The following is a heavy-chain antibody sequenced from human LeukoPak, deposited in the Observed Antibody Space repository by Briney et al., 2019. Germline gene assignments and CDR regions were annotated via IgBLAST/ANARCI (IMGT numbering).Heavy chain of an antibody. CDR1: GGSISSGGYS. Sequence: TSQTLSLTCAVSGGSISSGGYSWSWIRQPPGKGLEWIGYIYHSGSTYYNPSLKSRVTISVDRSKNQFSLKLSSVTAADTAVYYCARVESSSSVYFQHWGQGTLVTVSS. CDR2: IYHSGST. V-gene: IGHV4-30-2*01. CDR3: ARVESSSSVYFQH. J-gene: IGHJ1*01. D-gene: IGHD6-6*01.